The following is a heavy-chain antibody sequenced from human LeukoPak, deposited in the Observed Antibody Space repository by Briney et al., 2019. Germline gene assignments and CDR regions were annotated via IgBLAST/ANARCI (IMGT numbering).Heavy chain of an antibody. CDR3: KVTDGV. CDR2: IRSNGGST. J-gene: IGHJ4*02. V-gene: IGHV3-64D*06. D-gene: IGHD2-21*02. Sequence: PGGSLRLSCSASGFTFSSYAMHWVRQAPGKGLEYVSAIRSNGGSTYYADSVKGRFTISRDNSKNTLYLQMSSLRAEDTAGYYCKVTDGVWGQGTLVTVSS. CDR1: GFTFSSYA.